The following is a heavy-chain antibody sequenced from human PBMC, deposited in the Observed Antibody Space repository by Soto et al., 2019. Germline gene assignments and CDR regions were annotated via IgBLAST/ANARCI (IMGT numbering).Heavy chain of an antibody. CDR3: AREDSIIIPAVSDF. V-gene: IGHV3-21*01. CDR1: GFAFNNYG. CDR2: ISKGDYT. Sequence: PGGSLRLACTVSGFAFNNYGINWVRQAPGKGLEWVSSISKGDYTYYSDSVKGRFTISRDNAKNSVSLQMNTLRVEDTAVYYCAREDSIIIPAVSDFWGQGTLVTVSS. D-gene: IGHD2-2*01. J-gene: IGHJ4*02.